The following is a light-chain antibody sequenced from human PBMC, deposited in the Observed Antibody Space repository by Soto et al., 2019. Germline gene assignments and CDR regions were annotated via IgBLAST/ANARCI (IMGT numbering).Light chain of an antibody. CDR2: VGTGGIVG. Sequence: QSVLTQPPSASASLGASVTLTCTLSSGYSNYKVDWYQQRPGKGPRFVMRVGTGGIVGSKGDGIPDRFSVLGSGLNRYLTIKNIQEEDESDYHCGADHGSGSNLAYVFGTGTKLTVL. J-gene: IGLJ1*01. CDR1: SGYSNYK. V-gene: IGLV9-49*01. CDR3: GADHGSGSNLAYV.